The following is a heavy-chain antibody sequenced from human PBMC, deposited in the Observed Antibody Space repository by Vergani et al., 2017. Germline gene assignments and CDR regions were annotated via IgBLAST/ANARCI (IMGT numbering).Heavy chain of an antibody. CDR1: GFTFSSYW. CDR3: TRLAGTLN. CDR2: INSDGSTT. V-gene: IGHV3-74*01. J-gene: IGHJ4*02. D-gene: IGHD6-19*01. Sequence: EVQLVESGGGLAQPGGSLRLSCAASGFTFSSYWMHWVRQAPGKGLVWVSRINSDGSTTSYADSVKGRFTISRDNAKNTLYPQMNSLRVEDTAIYYCTRLAGTLNWGQGTLVTVSS.